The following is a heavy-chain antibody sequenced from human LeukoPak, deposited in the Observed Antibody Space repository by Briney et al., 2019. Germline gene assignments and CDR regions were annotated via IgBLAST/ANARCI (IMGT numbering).Heavy chain of an antibody. V-gene: IGHV1-8*01. D-gene: IGHD3-22*01. CDR2: MNPSSGNT. CDR1: GYTFTNYE. Sequence: ASVKVSCKASGYTFTNYEINWVRQGTGQGLKWLGWMNPSSGNTGYAQKFQGRVTMTRDTFISTAYMELSSLRSEDTAVYYCATWLNYDSSGYYWGAFDIWGQGTMVTVSS. CDR3: ATWLNYDSSGYYWGAFDI. J-gene: IGHJ3*02.